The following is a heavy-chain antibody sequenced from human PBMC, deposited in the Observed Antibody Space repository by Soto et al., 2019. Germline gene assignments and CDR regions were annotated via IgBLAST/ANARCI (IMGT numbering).Heavy chain of an antibody. D-gene: IGHD3-10*01. CDR1: GYSFTSYW. V-gene: IGHV5-51*01. CDR2: IYPGDSDT. CDR3: ARPDVVRGVIITSHY. Sequence: GESLKISCKGSGYSFTSYWIGWVRQMPGKGLEWMGIIYPGDSDTRYSPSFQGQVTISADKSISTAYLQWSSLKASDTAMYYCARPDVVRGVIITSHYWGQGTLVTVSS. J-gene: IGHJ4*02.